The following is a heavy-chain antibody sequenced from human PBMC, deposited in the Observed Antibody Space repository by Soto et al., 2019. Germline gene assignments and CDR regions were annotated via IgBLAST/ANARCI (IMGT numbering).Heavy chain of an antibody. CDR1: GGSFSGYY. D-gene: IGHD3-10*01. CDR3: ARAGASVRFDY. V-gene: IGHV4-34*01. CDR2: INHSGST. Sequence: QVQLQQWGAGLLKPSETLSLTCAVYGGSFSGYYWSWIRQPPGKGLEWIGEINHSGSTNYNPSLKSRVTISVDTSKNQFSLKLSSVTAADTAVYYCARAGASVRFDYWGQGTLVIVSS. J-gene: IGHJ4*02.